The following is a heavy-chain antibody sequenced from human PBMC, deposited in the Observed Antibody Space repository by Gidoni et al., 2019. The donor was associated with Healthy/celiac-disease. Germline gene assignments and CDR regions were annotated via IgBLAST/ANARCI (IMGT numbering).Heavy chain of an antibody. V-gene: IGHV4-31*03. Sequence: QVQLQESGPGLVKPSQTLSLTCTVSVGSISSGGYYWSWIRQHPGKGLEWIGYIYYSGSTYYNPSLKSRVTISVDTSKNQCSLKLSSVTAADTAVYYCARDEKEYDFWSGALGGGMDVWGQGTTVTVSS. CDR3: ARDEKEYDFWSGALGGGMDV. D-gene: IGHD3-3*01. J-gene: IGHJ6*02. CDR2: IYYSGST. CDR1: VGSISSGGYY.